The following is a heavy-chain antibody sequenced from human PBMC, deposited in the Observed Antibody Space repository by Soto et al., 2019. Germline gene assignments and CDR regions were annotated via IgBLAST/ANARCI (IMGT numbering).Heavy chain of an antibody. CDR1: GYSFNAHW. CDR2: TNPDDSET. Sequence: LGESLKISCKTSGYSFNAHWIGWVRQRPGKGLEWIGITNPDDSETRLSPSFQGQVTMSTDKSVTTAYLHWSSLKASDTAMYYCAVKRLGYCGTTNCFSGFFTQWGQGTPVTVSS. CDR3: AVKRLGYCGTTNCFSGFFTQ. J-gene: IGHJ4*02. V-gene: IGHV5-51*01. D-gene: IGHD2-2*01.